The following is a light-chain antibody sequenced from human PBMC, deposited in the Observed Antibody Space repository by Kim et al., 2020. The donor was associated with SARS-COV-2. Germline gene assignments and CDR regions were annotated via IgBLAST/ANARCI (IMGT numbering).Light chain of an antibody. CDR3: QQYNSYPET. Sequence: DIQMTQSPSTLSASVGDRVTITCRASQSISSWLAWYQQKPGKAPKLLIYKASSLESGVPSRFSGSGSGTEFTLTISSLQPDDFATYYCQQYNSYPETFGQGTKVDIK. J-gene: IGKJ1*01. CDR1: QSISSW. V-gene: IGKV1-5*03. CDR2: KAS.